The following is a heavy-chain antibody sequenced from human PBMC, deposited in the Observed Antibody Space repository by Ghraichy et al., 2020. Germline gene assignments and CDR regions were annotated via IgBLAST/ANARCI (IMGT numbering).Heavy chain of an antibody. CDR3: AKDGGLIQLWSPHWDY. Sequence: GGSLRLSCAASGFTFSSYAMSWVRQAPGKGLEWVSAISGSGGSTYYADSVKGRFTISRDNSKNTLYLQMNSLRAEDTAVYYCAKDGGLIQLWSPHWDYWGQGTLVTVSS. J-gene: IGHJ4*02. CDR1: GFTFSSYA. CDR2: ISGSGGST. D-gene: IGHD5-18*01. V-gene: IGHV3-23*01.